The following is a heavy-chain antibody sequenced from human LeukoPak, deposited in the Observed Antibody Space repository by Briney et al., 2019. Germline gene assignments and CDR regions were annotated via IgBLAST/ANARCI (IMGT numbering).Heavy chain of an antibody. Sequence: EASVKVSCKASGGTFSSYAISWVRQAPGQGLEWMGGIIPIFGTANYAQKFQGRVTITTDESTSTAYMELSSLRSDDTAVYYCARFHPEQALGYWGQGTLVTVSS. CDR3: ARFHPEQALGY. CDR2: IIPIFGTA. J-gene: IGHJ4*02. CDR1: GGTFSSYA. V-gene: IGHV1-69*05. D-gene: IGHD6-13*01.